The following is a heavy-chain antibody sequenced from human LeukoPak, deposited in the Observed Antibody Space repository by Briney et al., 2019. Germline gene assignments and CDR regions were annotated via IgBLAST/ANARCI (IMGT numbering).Heavy chain of an antibody. Sequence: GGCLRLSCTASGFTFSSYSMNWVRQAPGKGLEWVSSISFTNAIFYADSVKGRFTISRDNAKNSLYLQMDSLRAEDTAVYYCAREQTRGGDLDYWGQGALVTVSS. CDR1: GFTFSSYS. CDR2: ISFTNAI. J-gene: IGHJ4*02. D-gene: IGHD2-21*02. CDR3: AREQTRGGDLDY. V-gene: IGHV3-69-1*02.